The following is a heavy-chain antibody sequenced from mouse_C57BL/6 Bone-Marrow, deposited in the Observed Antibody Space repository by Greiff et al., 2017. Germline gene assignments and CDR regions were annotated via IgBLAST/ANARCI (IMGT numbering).Heavy chain of an antibody. V-gene: IGHV10-1*01. CDR2: IRSKSNNYAT. Sequence: GGGLVQPKGSLKLSCADSGFSFNTYAMNWVRQAPGKGLEWVARIRSKSNNYATSYADSVKDRFTISRDDSESMLYLQMNNLKTEDAAMYYCVREREGNYWYFDVWGTGATVTVSS. D-gene: IGHD2-1*01. CDR1: GFSFNTYA. J-gene: IGHJ1*03. CDR3: VREREGNYWYFDV.